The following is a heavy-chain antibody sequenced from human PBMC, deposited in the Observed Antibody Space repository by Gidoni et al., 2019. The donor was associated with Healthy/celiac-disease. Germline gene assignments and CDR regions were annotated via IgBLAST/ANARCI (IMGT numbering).Heavy chain of an antibody. CDR2: IKHDGSER. D-gene: IGHD3-3*01. CDR1: GFTFSSYW. Sequence: EVQLVESGGGLVQPGGSLRLSCAASGFTFSSYWMSWVRQAPGKGLEWVANIKHDGSERYYVDSVKGRFTISRDNAKNSLYLQMNSLRAEDTAVYYCARDSNYYDFWSGYGAFDIWGQGTMVTVSS. V-gene: IGHV3-7*03. CDR3: ARDSNYYDFWSGYGAFDI. J-gene: IGHJ3*02.